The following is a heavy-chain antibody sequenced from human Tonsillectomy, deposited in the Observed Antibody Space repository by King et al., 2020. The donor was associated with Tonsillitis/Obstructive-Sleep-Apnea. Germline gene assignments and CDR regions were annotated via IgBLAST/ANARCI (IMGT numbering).Heavy chain of an antibody. J-gene: IGHJ4*02. V-gene: IGHV4-39*01. CDR3: ARAKYSSGWYIDY. Sequence: LQLQESGPGLVKPSETLSLTCTVPGGPISSSSYYWGWIRQPPGKGLEWIGRIYYSGSTYYKPSLKSRVTISVDTSENQFSLKLSSVTAADTAVYYCARAKYSSGWYIDYWRQGTLVTVS. CDR1: GGPISSSSYY. D-gene: IGHD6-19*01. CDR2: IYYSGST.